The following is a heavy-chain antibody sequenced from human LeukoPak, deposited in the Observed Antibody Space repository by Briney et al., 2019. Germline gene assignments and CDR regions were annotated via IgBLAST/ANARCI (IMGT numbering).Heavy chain of an antibody. Sequence: GGSLRLSCAASGFTFSSYSMNWVRQAPGKGLEWVSYISSSSSTIYYAHSVKGRFTISRDNAKNSLYLQMNSLRDEDTAVYYCARDYVDSSGYYYDYYYGMDVWGQGTTVTVSS. CDR2: ISSSSSTI. CDR3: ARDYVDSSGYYYDYYYGMDV. V-gene: IGHV3-48*02. CDR1: GFTFSSYS. J-gene: IGHJ6*02. D-gene: IGHD3-22*01.